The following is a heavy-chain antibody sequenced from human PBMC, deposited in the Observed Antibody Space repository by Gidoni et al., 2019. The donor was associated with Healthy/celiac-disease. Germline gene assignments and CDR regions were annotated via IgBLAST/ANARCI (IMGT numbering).Heavy chain of an antibody. CDR2: ISGSGGST. CDR3: AKDVGNRGVIIFDP. CDR1: GFTFSSYA. D-gene: IGHD3-10*01. J-gene: IGHJ5*02. V-gene: IGHV3-23*01. Sequence: EVQLLESGGGLVQPGGSLSLSCAASGFTFSSYAMSWVRQAPGKGLGWVSAISGSGGSTYYADSVKGRFTISRDNSKNTLYLQMNSLRAEDTAVYYCAKDVGNRGVIIFDPWGQGTLVTVSS.